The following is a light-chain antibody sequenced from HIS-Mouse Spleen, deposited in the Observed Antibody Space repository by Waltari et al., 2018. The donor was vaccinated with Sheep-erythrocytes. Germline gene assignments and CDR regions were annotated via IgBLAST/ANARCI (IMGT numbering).Light chain of an antibody. CDR2: EVS. J-gene: IGLJ1*01. CDR1: SSDVGCYTY. V-gene: IGLV2-8*01. Sequence: QSALTQPPSASGSPGQSVTISCPGTSSDVGCYTYVSWYQQHPGKAPKLLIYEVSKRPSGVPDRFSGSKSGNTASLTVSGLQAEDEADYYCSSYAGSNNYVFGTGTKVTVL. CDR3: SSYAGSNNYV.